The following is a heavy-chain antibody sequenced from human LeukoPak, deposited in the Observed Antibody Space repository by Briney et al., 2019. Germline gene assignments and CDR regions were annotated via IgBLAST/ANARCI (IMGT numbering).Heavy chain of an antibody. V-gene: IGHV3-11*05. Sequence: PGGSLRLSCAASGSTFSDYCMSWIRQAPGKGLEWVSYISSSSSYTNYADSVKGRFTISRDNAKNSLYLQMNSLRAEDTAVCYCARVKGSSRWYPDYWGAGNLVSVSS. CDR3: ARVKGSSRWYPDY. CDR2: ISSSSSYT. J-gene: IGHJ4*02. CDR1: GSTFSDYC. D-gene: IGHD6-13*01.